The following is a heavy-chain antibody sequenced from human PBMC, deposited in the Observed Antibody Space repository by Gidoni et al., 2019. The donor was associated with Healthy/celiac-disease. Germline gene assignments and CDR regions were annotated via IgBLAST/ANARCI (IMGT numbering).Heavy chain of an antibody. CDR2: MSGSGGST. D-gene: IGHD3-3*01. Sequence: EVQLLESGCGLVQPGGSLSLSFAASGFTFSSYAMSWVRQAPGKGLGWVSAMSGSGGSTYYADSVKGRFTISRDNSKNTLYLQMNSLRAEDTAVYYCARGITIFGVVIPYFDYWGQGTLVTVSS. V-gene: IGHV3-23*01. CDR3: ARGITIFGVVIPYFDY. J-gene: IGHJ4*02. CDR1: GFTFSSYA.